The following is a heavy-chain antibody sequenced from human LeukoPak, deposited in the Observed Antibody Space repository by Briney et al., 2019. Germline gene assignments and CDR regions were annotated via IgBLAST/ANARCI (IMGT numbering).Heavy chain of an antibody. J-gene: IGHJ4*02. Sequence: ASVKVSCKASGYTFTGYYMHWVRQAPGQGLEWMGWINPNSGGTNYAQKFQGRVTMTRDTSISTAYMELSRLRSDDTAVYYCARDLHAINYYDSSGYSWGYSDYWGQGTLVTVSS. CDR2: INPNSGGT. CDR1: GYTFTGYY. V-gene: IGHV1-2*02. D-gene: IGHD3-22*01. CDR3: ARDLHAINYYDSSGYSWGYSDY.